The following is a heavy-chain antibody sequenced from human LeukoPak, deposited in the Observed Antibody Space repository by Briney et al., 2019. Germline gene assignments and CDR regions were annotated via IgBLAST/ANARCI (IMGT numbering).Heavy chain of an antibody. CDR2: INPSGGST. Sequence: GASVKVSCKASGYTFSGYYMHWVRQAPGQGLEWMGIINPSGGSTSYAQKFQGRVTMTRDTSTSTVYMELSSLRSEDTAVYYCARDGMVRGVPDYWGQGTLVTVSS. J-gene: IGHJ4*02. CDR1: GYTFSGYY. CDR3: ARDGMVRGVPDY. D-gene: IGHD3-10*01. V-gene: IGHV1-46*01.